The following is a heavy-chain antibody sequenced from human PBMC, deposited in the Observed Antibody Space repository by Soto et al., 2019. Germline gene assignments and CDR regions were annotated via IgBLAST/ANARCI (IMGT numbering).Heavy chain of an antibody. Sequence: ASVKVSCKASGYTFTSYYMHWVRQAPGQGLEWMGIINPSGGSTSYAQKFQGRVTMTRDTSTSTVYVELSSLRSEDTAVYYCARDLQWGYYDSSGYSVGAGAFDIWGQGTMVTVSS. CDR1: GYTFTSYY. CDR2: INPSGGST. J-gene: IGHJ3*02. V-gene: IGHV1-46*01. D-gene: IGHD3-22*01. CDR3: ARDLQWGYYDSSGYSVGAGAFDI.